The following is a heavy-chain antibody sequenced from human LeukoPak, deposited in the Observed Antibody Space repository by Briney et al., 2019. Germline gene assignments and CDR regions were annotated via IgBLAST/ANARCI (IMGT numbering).Heavy chain of an antibody. CDR3: ARDLTGTTNH. V-gene: IGHV1-2*02. CDR1: GYTFTGYY. CDR2: IDPNSGGT. J-gene: IGHJ5*02. D-gene: IGHD1-20*01. Sequence: ASVKVSCKASGYTFTGYYIHWVRQAPGQGLEWMGWIDPNSGGTNYAQKFQGRVTMTRDTSISTVYMELNKLRSDDTAVYFCARDLTGTTNHWGQGILVAVSS.